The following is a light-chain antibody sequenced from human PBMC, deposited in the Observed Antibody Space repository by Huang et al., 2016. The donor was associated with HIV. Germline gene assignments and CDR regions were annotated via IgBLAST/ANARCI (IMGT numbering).Light chain of an antibody. Sequence: DIQMTQSPSSLSASIGDRVTITCRASQGITDSLAWYQQKPGKAPNLLLYSAFKVESGVPSRFSGSGSGTDYTLTISSLQPEDFATYYCLQYYSTPQTFGQGTKVEIK. CDR3: LQYYSTPQT. J-gene: IGKJ1*01. V-gene: IGKV1-NL1*01. CDR1: QGITDS. CDR2: SAF.